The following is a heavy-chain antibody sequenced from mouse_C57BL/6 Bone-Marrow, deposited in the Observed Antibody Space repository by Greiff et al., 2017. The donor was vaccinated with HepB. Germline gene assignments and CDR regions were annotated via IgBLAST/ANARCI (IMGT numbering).Heavy chain of an antibody. CDR2: ISSGGDYI. Sequence: EVQVVESGEGLVKPGGSLKLSCAASGFTFSSYAMSWVRQTPEKRLEWVAYISSGGDYIYYADTVKGRFTISRDNARNTLYLQMSSLKSEDTAMYYCTRRGYYYGSSPHYYAMDYWGQGTSVTVSS. CDR1: GFTFSSYA. J-gene: IGHJ4*01. V-gene: IGHV5S21*01. CDR3: TRRGYYYGSSPHYYAMDY. D-gene: IGHD1-1*01.